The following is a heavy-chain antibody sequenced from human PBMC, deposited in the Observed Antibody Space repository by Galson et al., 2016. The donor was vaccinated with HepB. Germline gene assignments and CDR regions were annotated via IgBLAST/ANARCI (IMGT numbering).Heavy chain of an antibody. CDR1: GYTFTNYY. CDR2: INPSGGST. J-gene: IGHJ6*02. CDR3: ARDGSPLRFLEWRYGMDV. V-gene: IGHV1-46*01. Sequence: SVKVSCKASGYTFTNYYMHCVRQAPGQGLEWMGIINPSGGSTSYAQKFQGRVTMTRDTSTRTVYMEPSSLRSEDTAVYYCARDGSPLRFLEWRYGMDVWGQGTAVTVSS. D-gene: IGHD3-3*01.